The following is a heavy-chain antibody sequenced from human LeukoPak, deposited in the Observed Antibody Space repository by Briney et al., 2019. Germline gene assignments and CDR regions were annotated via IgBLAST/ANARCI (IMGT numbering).Heavy chain of an antibody. Sequence: PGGSLGLSCTTSGFTFSNYWMYWVRQAPGKGLMWVSRIKSDGTGITYTDSVEGRFTISRDNAKNTLYLQMNSPRDEDTAVYYCVRGQTIDYWGQGTLVTVSS. V-gene: IGHV3-74*01. D-gene: IGHD3-3*01. CDR3: VRGQTIDY. CDR2: IKSDGTGI. J-gene: IGHJ4*02. CDR1: GFTFSNYW.